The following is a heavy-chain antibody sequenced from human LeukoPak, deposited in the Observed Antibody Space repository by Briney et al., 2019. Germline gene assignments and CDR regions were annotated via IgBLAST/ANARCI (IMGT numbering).Heavy chain of an antibody. Sequence: SGGSLRLSCAASGFTFSSYSMNWVRQAPGKGLEWVSSISSSSSYTYYADSVKGRFTIYRDHAKNSLYLQMNSLRAEDTAVYYCARDPTAVRFLEWFVAEHRYGMDVWGQGATVTVSS. J-gene: IGHJ6*02. CDR2: ISSSSSYT. CDR1: GFTFSSYS. D-gene: IGHD3-3*01. CDR3: ARDPTAVRFLEWFVAEHRYGMDV. V-gene: IGHV3-21*01.